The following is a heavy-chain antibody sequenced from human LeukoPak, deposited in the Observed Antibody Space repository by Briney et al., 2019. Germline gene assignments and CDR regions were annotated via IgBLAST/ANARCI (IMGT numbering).Heavy chain of an antibody. CDR3: AKAFSAPSSSPVDY. CDR2: ISWDSTNI. V-gene: IGHV3-9*03. D-gene: IGHD6-13*01. Sequence: GRSLRLSCAASGFTFDDYAMHWVRQAPGKALKWVQVISWDSTNIGYADSVKGRFTISRDNAKNSLYLQMHSLRAEDMALYYCAKAFSAPSSSPVDYWGQGTLVTVSS. J-gene: IGHJ4*02. CDR1: GFTFDDYA.